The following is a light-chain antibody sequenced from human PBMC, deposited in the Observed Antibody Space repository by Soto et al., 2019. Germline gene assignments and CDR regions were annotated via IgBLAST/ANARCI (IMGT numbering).Light chain of an antibody. Sequence: EIVMTQSPATLSVSPGGRATLSCSAGQSISGTFLNWYQQKPGQAPRLLIYGASNRATGTPDRFSGSGSGTDFTLTISSLQPEDFATYYCQQSYSSPPTFGQGTKVDIK. CDR3: QQSYSSPPT. CDR1: QSISGTF. J-gene: IGKJ1*01. CDR2: GAS. V-gene: IGKV3D-7*01.